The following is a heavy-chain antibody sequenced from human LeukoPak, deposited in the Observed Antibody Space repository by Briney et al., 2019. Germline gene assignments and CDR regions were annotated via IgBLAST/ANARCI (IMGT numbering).Heavy chain of an antibody. J-gene: IGHJ4*02. D-gene: IGHD6-13*01. CDR2: IYYSGST. CDR1: GGSISSSSYY. CDR3: ASPTPAAGSRGVDY. Sequence: PSETLSLTCTVSGGSISSSSYYWGWIRQPPGKGLEWIGSIYYSGSTYYNPSLKSRVTISVDTSKNQFSLKLSSVTAADTAVYYCASPTPAAGSRGVDYWGQGTLVTVSS. V-gene: IGHV4-39*01.